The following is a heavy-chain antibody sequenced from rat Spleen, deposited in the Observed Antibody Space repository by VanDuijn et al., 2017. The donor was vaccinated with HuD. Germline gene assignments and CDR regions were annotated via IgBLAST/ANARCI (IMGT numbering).Heavy chain of an antibody. CDR1: GFSFTNYG. J-gene: IGHJ2*01. CDR3: ARDSTYASLDY. D-gene: IGHD1-2*01. CDR2: ISYDGSST. V-gene: IGHV5-29*01. Sequence: EVQLVESGGGLVQPGRSLKLSCVASGFSFTNYGMAWVRQAPTKGLEWVATISYDGSSTYYRDSVKGRFTISRDNAKSTLYLQMDSLRSEDTATYYCARDSTYASLDYWGQGVTVTVSS.